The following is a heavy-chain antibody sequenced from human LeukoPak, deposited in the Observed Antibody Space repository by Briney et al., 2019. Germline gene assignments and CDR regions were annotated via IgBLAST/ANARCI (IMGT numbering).Heavy chain of an antibody. Sequence: GASVKVSCKASGYTFTSYGISWVRQAPGQGLEWMGWISAYNGNTNYAQKLQGRVTMTTDTSTSTAYMELRSLRSDDTAVYYCAREGYYYDSRAHAFDIWGPGTMVTVSS. CDR1: GYTFTSYG. J-gene: IGHJ3*02. V-gene: IGHV1-18*01. CDR3: AREGYYYDSRAHAFDI. D-gene: IGHD3-22*01. CDR2: ISAYNGNT.